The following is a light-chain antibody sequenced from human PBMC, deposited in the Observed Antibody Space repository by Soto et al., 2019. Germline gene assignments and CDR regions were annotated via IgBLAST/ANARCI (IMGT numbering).Light chain of an antibody. Sequence: SSELTQPPSVSVAPEKTARITCGGNNIGSKSVHWYQQKPGQAPVLVIYYDSDRPSGIPERFSGSNSGNTATLTISRVEAGDEADYYCQVWDSSSDHWVFGGGTQLTVL. J-gene: IGLJ3*02. CDR1: NIGSKS. CDR2: YDS. V-gene: IGLV3-21*04. CDR3: QVWDSSSDHWV.